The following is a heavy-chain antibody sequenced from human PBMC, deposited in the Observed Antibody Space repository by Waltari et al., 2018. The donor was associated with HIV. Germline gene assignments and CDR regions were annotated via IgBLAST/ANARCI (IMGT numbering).Heavy chain of an antibody. V-gene: IGHV3-53*01. CDR2: IYSGGST. CDR3: ARDSWSREGPLFDY. CDR1: GFTVSSNY. Sequence: EVQLVESGGGLIQPGGSLRLSCEASGFTVSSNYMSWVRQAPGKGLEWVSVIYSGGSTYYADSVKGRFTISRDNSKNTLYLQMNSLRAEDTAVYYCARDSWSREGPLFDYWGQGTLVTVSS. J-gene: IGHJ4*02.